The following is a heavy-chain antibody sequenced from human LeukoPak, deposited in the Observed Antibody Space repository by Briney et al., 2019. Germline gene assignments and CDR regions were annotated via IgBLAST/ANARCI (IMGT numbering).Heavy chain of an antibody. J-gene: IGHJ4*02. D-gene: IGHD6-13*01. Sequence: SETLSLTCAVYGGSFSGYYWSWIRQPPGKGLEWIGEINHSGSTNYNPSLKSRVTISVDTSKNQFSLKLSSVTAADTAVYYCARLDRQQLVLFDYWGQGTLVTVSS. V-gene: IGHV4-34*01. CDR2: INHSGST. CDR1: GGSFSGYY. CDR3: ARLDRQQLVLFDY.